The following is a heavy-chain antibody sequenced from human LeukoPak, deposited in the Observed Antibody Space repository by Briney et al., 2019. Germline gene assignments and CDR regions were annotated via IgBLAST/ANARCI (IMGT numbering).Heavy chain of an antibody. CDR3: ARDHGDYAGGGWFDP. D-gene: IGHD4-17*01. CDR1: GSSISRYY. CDR2: IHYRGCP. Sequence: SETLSLTCTVSGSSISRYYWSWIRQPPGKGLERLGYIHYRGCPNYNTSLKSRVTISVDTSKNQFSLKLSSVTAADTAVYYCARDHGDYAGGGWFDPWGQGTLVTVSS. J-gene: IGHJ5*02. V-gene: IGHV4-59*01.